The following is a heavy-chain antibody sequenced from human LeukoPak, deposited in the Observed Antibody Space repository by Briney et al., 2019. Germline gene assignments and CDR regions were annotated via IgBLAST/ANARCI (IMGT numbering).Heavy chain of an antibody. J-gene: IGHJ5*01. D-gene: IGHD6-19*01. CDR3: ARLVSSNWVDS. CDR2: IYYSGSA. V-gene: IGHV4-39*01. Sequence: SETLSLTCTVSGGSISSSSYYWGWIRQPPGRGLEWIGSIYYSGSAYYNPSLKSRVTISVDTSKNQFSLRLSSVTAADTAVYYCARLVSSNWVDSWGQGILVTVSS. CDR1: GGSISSSSYY.